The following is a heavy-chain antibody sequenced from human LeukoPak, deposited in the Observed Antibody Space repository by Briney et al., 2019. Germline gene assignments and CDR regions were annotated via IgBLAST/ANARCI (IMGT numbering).Heavy chain of an antibody. D-gene: IGHD1-26*01. CDR1: GFTVSSNY. CDR2: ISWDGGST. J-gene: IGHJ4*02. V-gene: IGHV3-43D*03. CDR3: AKDIATRVTSGSYSPGQYAFDY. Sequence: GGSLRLSCAASGFTVSSNYMSWVRQAPGRGLEWVSLISWDGGSTYYADSVKGRFTISRDNSKNSLYLQMNSLRAEDTALYYCAKDIATRVTSGSYSPGQYAFDYWGQGTLVTVSS.